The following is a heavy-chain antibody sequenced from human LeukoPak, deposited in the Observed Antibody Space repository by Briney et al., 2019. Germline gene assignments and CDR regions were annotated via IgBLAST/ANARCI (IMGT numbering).Heavy chain of an antibody. J-gene: IGHJ4*02. D-gene: IGHD2-21*02. CDR1: GGSISSSSYY. Sequence: SETLSLTCTVPGGSISSSSYYWGWIRQPPGKGLEWIGSIYYSGSTYYNPSLKSRVTISVDTSKNQFSLKLSSVTAADTAVYYCARSDGDYWGQGTLVTVSS. V-gene: IGHV4-39*07. CDR2: IYYSGST. CDR3: ARSDGDY.